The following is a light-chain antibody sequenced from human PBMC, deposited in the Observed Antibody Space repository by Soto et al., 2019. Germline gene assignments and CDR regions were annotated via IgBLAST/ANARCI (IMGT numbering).Light chain of an antibody. J-gene: IGLJ1*01. CDR3: SSYTSSSTFV. CDR2: EVS. Sequence: QSVLTQPASVSGSPGQSITISCTGTSSDIGVYNYVSWSQQHPGKAPQLMIYEVSNRPSGVSNRFSGSKSGNTASLTISGLQAEDEADYYCSSYTSSSTFVFGTGTKVTV. CDR1: SSDIGVYNY. V-gene: IGLV2-14*01.